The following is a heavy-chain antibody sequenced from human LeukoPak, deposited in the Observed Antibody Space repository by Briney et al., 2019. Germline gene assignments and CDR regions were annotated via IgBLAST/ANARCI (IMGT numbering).Heavy chain of an antibody. V-gene: IGHV3-23*01. CDR1: GFTFSNNA. D-gene: IGHD3-3*01. CDR3: AGGLRFLEYV. Sequence: GGSLRLSCAASGFTFSNNAMSWVRQAPGKGLEWVSATSTSGGSAYYADSVKGRFTISRDNAKNSLYLQMNSLRAEDTAVYYCAGGLRFLEYVWGQGTTVTVSS. J-gene: IGHJ6*02. CDR2: TSTSGGSA.